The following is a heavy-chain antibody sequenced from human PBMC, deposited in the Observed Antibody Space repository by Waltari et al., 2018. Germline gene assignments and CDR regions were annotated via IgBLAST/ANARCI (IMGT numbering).Heavy chain of an antibody. Sequence: EVQLVESGGGLVQPGGSLRLSCAASGFTFSSYSMTWVRQAPGKGLEWVSYISSSSSTIYYADSVKGRFTISRDNAKNSLYLQMNSLRAEDTAVYYCARDRGKAALDYWGQGTLVTVSS. CDR3: ARDRGKAALDY. V-gene: IGHV3-48*01. D-gene: IGHD1-26*01. CDR1: GFTFSSYS. CDR2: ISSSSSTI. J-gene: IGHJ4*02.